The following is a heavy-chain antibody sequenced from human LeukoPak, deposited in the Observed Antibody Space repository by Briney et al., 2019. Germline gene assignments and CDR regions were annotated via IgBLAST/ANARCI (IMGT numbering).Heavy chain of an antibody. CDR1: GLTFRGYW. D-gene: IGHD6-13*01. CDR3: ARGRAAAGTVIQD. Sequence: GGSLRLSCAASGLTFRGYWMHWVRHAPGKGLVWVSRINSDGSSTSYADSVKGRITISRDNAKNTLYLQMNSLSAEDTAVYYCARGRAAAGTVIQDWGQGTLVTVSS. CDR2: INSDGSST. J-gene: IGHJ4*02. V-gene: IGHV3-74*01.